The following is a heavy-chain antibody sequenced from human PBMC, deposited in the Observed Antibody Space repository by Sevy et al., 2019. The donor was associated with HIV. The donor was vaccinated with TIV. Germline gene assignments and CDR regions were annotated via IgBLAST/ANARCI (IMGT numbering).Heavy chain of an antibody. V-gene: IGHV3-23*01. Sequence: GGSLRLSCAASGFKFSNFAMSWVRQAPGKGLEWVSAISGSGGKVYYADSVKGRFTISRDNSKNTLYLQMDSLGVEDTATYYCPRTAFGYSYGYGPLDFCGQGNRVTVSS. CDR1: GFKFSNFA. D-gene: IGHD5-18*01. CDR3: PRTAFGYSYGYGPLDF. J-gene: IGHJ4*02. CDR2: ISGSGGKV.